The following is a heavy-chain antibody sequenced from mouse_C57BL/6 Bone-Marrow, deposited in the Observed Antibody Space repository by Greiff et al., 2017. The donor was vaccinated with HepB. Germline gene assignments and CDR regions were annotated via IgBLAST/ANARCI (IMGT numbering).Heavy chain of an antibody. CDR1: GYTFTSYW. CDR3: AKTAHATHFDY. Sequence: VQLQQPGAELVMPGASVKLSCKASGYTFTSYWMHWVKQRPGQGLEWIGEIDPSDSYTNYNQKFKGKSTLTVDKSSSTAYMQLSSLTSEDSAVYYCAKTAHATHFDYWGQGTTLTVSS. J-gene: IGHJ2*01. CDR2: IDPSDSYT. V-gene: IGHV1-69*01. D-gene: IGHD3-2*02.